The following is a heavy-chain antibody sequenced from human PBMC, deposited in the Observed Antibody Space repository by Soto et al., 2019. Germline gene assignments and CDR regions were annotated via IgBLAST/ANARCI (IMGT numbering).Heavy chain of an antibody. Sequence: ASVKVSCKASGYTFTGYYMHWVRQAPGQGLEWMGWISGYNGNTKYAEKFQGRVTMTTDTSTSTAHMELRSLRSDDTAVYYCARGPYGDYTFTVYYFDYWGQGTLVTVSS. CDR3: ARGPYGDYTFTVYYFDY. V-gene: IGHV1-18*04. J-gene: IGHJ4*02. D-gene: IGHD4-17*01. CDR2: ISGYNGNT. CDR1: GYTFTGYY.